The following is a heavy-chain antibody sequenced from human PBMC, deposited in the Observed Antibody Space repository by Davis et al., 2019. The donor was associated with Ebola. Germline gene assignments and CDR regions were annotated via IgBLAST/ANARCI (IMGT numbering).Heavy chain of an antibody. V-gene: IGHV3-23*01. CDR3: AKDNGMSVTCVDF. CDR1: GFTFNTNA. D-gene: IGHD5/OR15-5a*01. J-gene: IGHJ4*02. Sequence: GGSLRLSCSASGFTFNTNAMSWVRQAPGKGLEWVSPISASGRTVEYAASMKGRFTISRDNSKNTLSLEMDSLRADDTAVYYCAKDNGMSVTCVDFWGQGTLVTVSS. CDR2: ISASGRTV.